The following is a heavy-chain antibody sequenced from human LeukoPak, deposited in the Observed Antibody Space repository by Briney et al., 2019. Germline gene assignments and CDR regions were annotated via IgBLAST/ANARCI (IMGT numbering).Heavy chain of an antibody. CDR3: ARVEATGYCSSTSCPNWFDP. CDR2: IYPGDSDT. Sequence: GESLKIFCKGSGYSFTSYWIGWVRQMPGKGLEWMGIIYPGDSDTRYSPSFQGQVTISADKSISTAYLQWSSLKASDTAMYYCARVEATGYCSSTSCPNWFDPWGQGTLVTVSS. D-gene: IGHD2-2*01. J-gene: IGHJ5*02. CDR1: GYSFTSYW. V-gene: IGHV5-51*01.